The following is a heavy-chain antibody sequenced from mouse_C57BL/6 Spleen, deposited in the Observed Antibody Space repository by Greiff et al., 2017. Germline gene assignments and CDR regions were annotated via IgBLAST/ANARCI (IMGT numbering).Heavy chain of an antibody. CDR1: GFTFSNYW. D-gene: IGHD2-5*01. Sequence: EVKLVESGGGLVQPGGSMKLSCVASGFTFSNYWMNWVRQSPEKGLEWVAQIRLKSDNYATHYAESVKGRFTISRDDSKSSVYLQMNNLRAEDTGIYYCTENYSNYDFGWYFDVWGTGTTVTVSS. CDR2: IRLKSDNYAT. V-gene: IGHV6-3*01. CDR3: TENYSNYDFGWYFDV. J-gene: IGHJ1*03.